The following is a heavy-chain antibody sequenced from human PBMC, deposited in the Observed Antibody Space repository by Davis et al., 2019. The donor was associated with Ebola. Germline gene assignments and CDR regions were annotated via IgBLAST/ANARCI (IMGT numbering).Heavy chain of an antibody. CDR1: GFTFSSYA. CDR3: ARDGVACSSTSCYVSPYYYYYMDV. D-gene: IGHD2-2*01. Sequence: GESLKISCAASGFTFSSYAMHWVRQAPGQRLEWMGWINAGNGNTKYSQKFQGRVTITRDTSASTAYMELSSLRSEDTAVYYCARDGVACSSTSCYVSPYYYYYMDVWGKGTTVTVSS. V-gene: IGHV1-3*01. J-gene: IGHJ6*03. CDR2: INAGNGNT.